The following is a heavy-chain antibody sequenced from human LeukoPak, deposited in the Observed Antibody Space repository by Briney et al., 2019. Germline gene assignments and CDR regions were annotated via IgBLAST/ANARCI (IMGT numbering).Heavy chain of an antibody. CDR3: AREGSGSYYYYYYYMDV. CDR1: GGPISSSSYY. J-gene: IGHJ6*03. CDR2: IYYSGST. Sequence: SETLSLTCTVSGGPISSSSYYWGWIRQPPGKGLEWIGSIYYSGSTYYNPSLKSRVTISVDTSKNQFSLKLSSVTAADTAVYYCAREGSGSYYYYYYYMDVWGKGTTVTVSS. V-gene: IGHV4-39*07. D-gene: IGHD1-26*01.